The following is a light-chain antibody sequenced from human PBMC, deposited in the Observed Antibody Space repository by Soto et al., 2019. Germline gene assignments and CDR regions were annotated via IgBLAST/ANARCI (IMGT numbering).Light chain of an antibody. Sequence: QSVLTQPASVSGSPGQSITISCTGTSSDIGGYNYVSWYQQHPGEAPKLVIYGVSNRPSGVSNRFSGSKSGNTASLTISGLQADDEADYYCCSKTSSITYVFGSGTKLTVL. V-gene: IGLV2-14*01. CDR3: CSKTSSITYV. J-gene: IGLJ1*01. CDR1: SSDIGGYNY. CDR2: GVS.